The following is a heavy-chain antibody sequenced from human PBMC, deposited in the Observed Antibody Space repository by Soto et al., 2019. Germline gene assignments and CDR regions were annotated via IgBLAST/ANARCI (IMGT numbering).Heavy chain of an antibody. CDR3: ARPWARLEVYYGMDV. V-gene: IGHV1-69*12. Sequence: QVQLVQSGAEVKKPGSSVKVSCKASGGTFSSYAISWVRQAPGQGLEWMGGIIPIFGTANYAQKFQGRVKISAEESTSTAYMELSSLRSEDTAVYYCARPWARLEVYYGMDVWGQGTTVTVSS. CDR1: GGTFSSYA. D-gene: IGHD3-22*01. J-gene: IGHJ6*02. CDR2: IIPIFGTA.